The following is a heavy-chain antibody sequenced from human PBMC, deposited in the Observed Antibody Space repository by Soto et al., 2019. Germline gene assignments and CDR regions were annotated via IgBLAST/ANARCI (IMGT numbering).Heavy chain of an antibody. CDR1: GGSISSSSYY. J-gene: IGHJ4*02. Sequence: SETLSLTCTVSGGSISSSSYYWGWIRQPPGKGLEWIGSIYYSGSTYYNPSLKSRVTISVDTSKNQFSLKLSSVTAADTAVYYCARTGIVGATTLDYWGQGTLVTVSS. CDR2: IYYSGST. D-gene: IGHD1-26*01. V-gene: IGHV4-39*01. CDR3: ARTGIVGATTLDY.